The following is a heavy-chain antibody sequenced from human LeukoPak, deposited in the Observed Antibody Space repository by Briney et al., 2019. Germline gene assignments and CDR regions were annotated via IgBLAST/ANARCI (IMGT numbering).Heavy chain of an antibody. J-gene: IGHJ1*01. CDR2: IKSDGKT. CDR3: ARAPSEIGGYYPEYFRH. D-gene: IGHD3-22*01. V-gene: IGHV3-74*01. Sequence: GGSLRLSCAASGFTFSSYWMHWVRQAPGKGLVWVSRIKSDGKTNYADSVKGRFTMSRDNAKNTVSLQMNSLRAEDTGVYYCARAPSEIGGYYPEYFRHWGQGTLVTVSS. CDR1: GFTFSSYW.